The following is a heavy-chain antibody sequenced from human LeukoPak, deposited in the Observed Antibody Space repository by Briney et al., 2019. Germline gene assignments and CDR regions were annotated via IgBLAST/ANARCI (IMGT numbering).Heavy chain of an antibody. V-gene: IGHV4-34*01. CDR1: GGSFSGYY. CDR3: ARSYDYVWGSYPDY. J-gene: IGHJ4*02. D-gene: IGHD3-16*02. Sequence: SETLSLTCAVYGGSFSGYYWSWIRQPPGKGLEEIGEINHSGSTNYNPSLKSRVTISVDTSKNQFSLKLSSVTAADTAVYYCARSYDYVWGSYPDYWGQGTLVTVSS. CDR2: INHSGST.